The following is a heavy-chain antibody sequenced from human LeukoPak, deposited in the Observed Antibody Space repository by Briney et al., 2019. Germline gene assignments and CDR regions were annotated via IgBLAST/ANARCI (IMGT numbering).Heavy chain of an antibody. V-gene: IGHV3-23*01. J-gene: IGHJ3*02. CDR1: GFTFSSYA. D-gene: IGHD5-18*01. Sequence: PGGSLRLSCAASGFTFSSYAMSWVRQAPGKGLEWVSAISGSGGSTYYADSVKGRFTISRDNSKNTLYLQMNSLRAEDTAVYYCARDPSLGSEDTAMGVGAFDIWSQGTMVTVSS. CDR2: ISGSGGST. CDR3: ARDPSLGSEDTAMGVGAFDI.